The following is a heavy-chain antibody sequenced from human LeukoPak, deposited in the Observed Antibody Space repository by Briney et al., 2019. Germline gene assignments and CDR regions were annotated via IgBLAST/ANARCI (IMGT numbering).Heavy chain of an antibody. Sequence: ASVKVSCKASGYTLIGYYLNWVRQAPGQGLEWVGWINPNSGDTDHAQRFQGRVTMTRDTSISTAYMELSRLRSDDSAVYYCAREYSSSSFKDEVDTAMEPFDYWGQGTLVTVSS. D-gene: IGHD5-18*01. CDR2: INPNSGDT. CDR1: GYTLIGYY. V-gene: IGHV1-2*02. CDR3: AREYSSSSFKDEVDTAMEPFDY. J-gene: IGHJ4*02.